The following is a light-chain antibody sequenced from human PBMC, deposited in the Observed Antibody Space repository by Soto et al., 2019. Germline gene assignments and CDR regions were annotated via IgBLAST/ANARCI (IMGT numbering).Light chain of an antibody. CDR3: QQYVTSPRT. CDR1: QSVSSN. V-gene: IGKV3D-15*01. CDR2: GVY. J-gene: IGKJ1*01. Sequence: EIVMTQSPTILSVSPGERATLSCRASQSVSSNLAWYQQKPGQAPRLLIYGVYTRAPDIPGRFSGRGSGTDFTLRISRLEPEDFAVYYCQQYVTSPRTFGLGTKVEMK.